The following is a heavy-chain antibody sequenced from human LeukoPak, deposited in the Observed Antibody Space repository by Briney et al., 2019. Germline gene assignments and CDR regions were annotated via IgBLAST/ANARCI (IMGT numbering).Heavy chain of an antibody. CDR1: GGSISSYY. J-gene: IGHJ4*02. V-gene: IGHV4-59*08. D-gene: IGHD1-26*01. CDR2: IYYSGST. CDR3: ATNSRELLGYYFDY. Sequence: SETLSLTCTVSGGSISSYYWSWIRQPPGKGLEWIGYIYYSGSTNYNPSLKSRVTISVDTSKNQFSLKLSSVTAADTAVYYCATNSRELLGYYFDYWGQGTLVTVSS.